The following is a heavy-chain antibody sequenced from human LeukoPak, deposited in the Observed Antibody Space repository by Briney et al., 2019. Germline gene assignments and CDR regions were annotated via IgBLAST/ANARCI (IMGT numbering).Heavy chain of an antibody. CDR3: AIWRYGSVNWFDP. J-gene: IGHJ5*02. CDR2: IYYSGST. CDR1: GGSLSSYY. Sequence: PSETLSLTCTVSGGSLSSYYWSWIRQPPGKGLEWIGYIYYSGSTNYNPSLKSRVTISVDTSRNQSSLKLSSVTAADTAVYYCAIWRYGSVNWFDPWGQGTLVTVSS. V-gene: IGHV4-59*01. D-gene: IGHD3-10*01.